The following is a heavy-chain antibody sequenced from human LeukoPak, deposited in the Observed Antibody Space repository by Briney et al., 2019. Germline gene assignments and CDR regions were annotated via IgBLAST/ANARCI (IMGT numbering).Heavy chain of an antibody. Sequence: GGSLRPSWVAPGFTSGSYWWSWVRQAPGKGLGWVAIKKKDGSDKYYVDSVKGRFTISRDNAKNSLYLQMNSLRAEDTAVYYCARGRDFLTGYPFDYWGQGTLVTVSS. D-gene: IGHD3-9*01. CDR1: GFTSGSYW. CDR2: KKKDGSDK. V-gene: IGHV3-7*01. CDR3: ARGRDFLTGYPFDY. J-gene: IGHJ4*02.